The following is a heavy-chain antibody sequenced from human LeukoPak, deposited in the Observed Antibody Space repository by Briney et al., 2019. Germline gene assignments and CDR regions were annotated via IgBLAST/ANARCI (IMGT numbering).Heavy chain of an antibody. CDR1: GGSISSYY. J-gene: IGHJ6*03. D-gene: IGHD3-3*01. V-gene: IGHV4-59*08. CDR3: ARGEERFLEWFPYYYYYYMDV. Sequence: PSETLSLTCTVSGGSISSYYWSWIRQPPGKGLEWIGYIYYSGSTNYNPSLKSRVTISVDTSKNRFSLKLSSVTAADTAVYYCARGEERFLEWFPYYYYYYMDVWGKGTTVTVSS. CDR2: IYYSGST.